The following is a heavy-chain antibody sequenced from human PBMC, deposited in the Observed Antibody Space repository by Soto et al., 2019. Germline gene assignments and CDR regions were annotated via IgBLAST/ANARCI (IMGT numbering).Heavy chain of an antibody. CDR1: GGSIISGDYY. CDR3: ARLGPTTVPTSYFTGNYNGMDV. J-gene: IGHJ6*02. Sequence: SETLSLTCTVSGGSIISGDYYLVWIRQPPWNGLELIGYIYYSGSTYYNPSLRSRLTISVDTSKNQFSLKLSSVTAADTAVYCCARLGPTTVPTSYFTGNYNGMDVWGQGTTVTVSS. CDR2: IYYSGST. V-gene: IGHV4-30-4*01. D-gene: IGHD4-17*01.